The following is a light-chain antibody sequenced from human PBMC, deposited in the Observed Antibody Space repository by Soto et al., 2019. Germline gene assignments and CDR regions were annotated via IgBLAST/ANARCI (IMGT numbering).Light chain of an antibody. CDR3: TSFTTSTTVV. CDR2: EVS. J-gene: IGLJ2*01. Sequence: QSVLTQPASVSGSPGQSITISCTGTSNDIGTYNYVSWYQHHPGKAPKLLIYEVSNRPSGVSNRFSGSKSGNTASLTISGLQAEDEADYHCTSFTTSTTVVFGGGTQLTAL. V-gene: IGLV2-14*01. CDR1: SNDIGTYNY.